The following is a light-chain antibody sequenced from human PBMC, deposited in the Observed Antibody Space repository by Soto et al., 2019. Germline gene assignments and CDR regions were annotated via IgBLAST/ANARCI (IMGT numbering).Light chain of an antibody. V-gene: IGKV3-15*01. CDR3: QQYNNWWT. J-gene: IGKJ1*01. CDR2: GAS. Sequence: EIMMTQSPATLSVYPGERATLSCRASQSVSLNLAWYQQKPGQAPRLLIYGASTRATGIPARFSGSGSGTEFTLPICSLQSEDFAVYYCQQYNNWWTFGQGTKVEIK. CDR1: QSVSLN.